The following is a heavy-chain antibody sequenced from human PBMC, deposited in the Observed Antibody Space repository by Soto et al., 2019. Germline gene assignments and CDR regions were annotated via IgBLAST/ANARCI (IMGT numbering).Heavy chain of an antibody. Sequence: ESWGGVVQPGRSLRLSCAVSVFTFSSYGMNWVRQAPGKGLEWVAAIYYDGSNKYYADSVRGRFTISRDNFKNTLYLHMNSLRAEDTAVYYCARDSKDDSSGYYAGFDYWGQGTLVTVSS. CDR3: ARDSKDDSSGYYAGFDY. J-gene: IGHJ4*02. V-gene: IGHV3-33*01. CDR2: IYYDGSNK. CDR1: VFTFSSYG. D-gene: IGHD3-22*01.